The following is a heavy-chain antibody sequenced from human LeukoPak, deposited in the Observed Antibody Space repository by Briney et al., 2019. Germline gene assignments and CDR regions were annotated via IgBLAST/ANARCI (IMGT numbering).Heavy chain of an antibody. J-gene: IGHJ4*02. Sequence: GGSLRLSCAASGFTFSSYGMSWVRQAPGKGLEWVSAISGSGDNTYYADSVKGRFTVSRDNSKNTLYVQMKSLRAEDTAVYYCAKDFVVVPGNVNYFDSWGQGTLVTVSS. V-gene: IGHV3-23*01. CDR2: ISGSGDNT. CDR1: GFTFSSYG. CDR3: AKDFVVVPGNVNYFDS. D-gene: IGHD2-21*02.